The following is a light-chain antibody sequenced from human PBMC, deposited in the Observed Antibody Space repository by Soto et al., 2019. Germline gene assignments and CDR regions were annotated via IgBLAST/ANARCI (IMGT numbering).Light chain of an antibody. J-gene: IGKJ3*01. CDR2: EAS. Sequence: DIQMTQSPSPLSASVGDRVDITCRTSQSVSSYLNWYQAKPGKAPKLLIYEASSLESGVPSRFSGSGSGTDFPLPISSLQPEDSATYYCHQSYSTPPFTFGPGTRVDI. CDR3: HQSYSTPPFT. V-gene: IGKV1-39*01. CDR1: QSVSSY.